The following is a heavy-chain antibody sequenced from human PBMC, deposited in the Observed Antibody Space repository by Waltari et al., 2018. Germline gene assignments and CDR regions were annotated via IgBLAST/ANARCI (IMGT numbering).Heavy chain of an antibody. V-gene: IGHV5-51*01. CDR2: IYPGDSDT. CDR3: ARALDYYGSGAFDY. J-gene: IGHJ4*02. D-gene: IGHD3-10*01. Sequence: EVQLVQSGAEVKKPGESLKIACKGSGYSFTSYWIGWVRPMPGKGLEWMGIIYPGDSDTRHSPSFQGQVTISVDKSISTAYRQWSSLKASDTAMYYCARALDYYGSGAFDYWGQGTLVTVSS. CDR1: GYSFTSYW.